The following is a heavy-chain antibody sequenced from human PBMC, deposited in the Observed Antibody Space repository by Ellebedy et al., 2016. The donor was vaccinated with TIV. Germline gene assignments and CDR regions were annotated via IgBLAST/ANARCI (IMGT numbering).Heavy chain of an antibody. CDR2: ISYSGVGT. Sequence: GGSLRLSXAASGFTFSGYGMSWVRQAPGKGLEWVSAISYSGVGTHYADSVKGRFTISRDNSDNTLFLQMNSLRADDTAIYYCAKDRVSGNGVFDPFDAWGQGTWVTVSS. D-gene: IGHD2-8*01. J-gene: IGHJ3*01. CDR3: AKDRVSGNGVFDPFDA. V-gene: IGHV3-23*01. CDR1: GFTFSGYG.